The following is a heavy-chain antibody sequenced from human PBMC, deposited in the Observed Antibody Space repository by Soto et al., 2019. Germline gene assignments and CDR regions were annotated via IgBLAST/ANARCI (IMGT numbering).Heavy chain of an antibody. Sequence: PGGSLRLSCAGSRFSFSTYEMNWVRQAPGKGLEWVSYISTSGSTVYYADSVKGRFTISRDNTRNSLYLQMNSLRDEDTALYYCVRYCSTTLCNGVATRTFDYWGQGTLVTVSS. J-gene: IGHJ4*02. CDR1: RFSFSTYE. CDR3: VRYCSTTLCNGVATRTFDY. CDR2: ISTSGSTV. V-gene: IGHV3-48*03. D-gene: IGHD2-2*01.